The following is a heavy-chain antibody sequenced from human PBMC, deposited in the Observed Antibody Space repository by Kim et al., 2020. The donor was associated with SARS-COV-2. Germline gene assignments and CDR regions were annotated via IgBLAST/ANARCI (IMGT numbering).Heavy chain of an antibody. CDR3: ARTGKPFDY. CDR2: GST. V-gene: IGHV4-34*01. D-gene: IGHD3-10*01. Sequence: GSTNYNPSLKSRVTISVDTSKNQFSLKLSSVTAADTAVYYCARTGKPFDYWGQGTLVTVSS. J-gene: IGHJ4*02.